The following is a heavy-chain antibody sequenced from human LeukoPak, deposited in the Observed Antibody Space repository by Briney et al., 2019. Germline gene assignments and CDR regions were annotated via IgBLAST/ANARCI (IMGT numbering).Heavy chain of an antibody. CDR2: ISGSGGST. Sequence: GESLKISCAASGFTFSSYAMSWVRQAPGKGLEWVSAISGSGGSTYYADSVKGRFTISRDNSKNTLYLQMNSLRAEDTAVYYCAKDIKVRGVRWFDPWGQGTLVTVSS. CDR3: AKDIKVRGVRWFDP. J-gene: IGHJ5*02. V-gene: IGHV3-23*01. D-gene: IGHD3-10*01. CDR1: GFTFSSYA.